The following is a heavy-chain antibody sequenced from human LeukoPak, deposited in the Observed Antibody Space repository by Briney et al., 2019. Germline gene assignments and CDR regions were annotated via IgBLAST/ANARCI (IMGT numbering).Heavy chain of an antibody. CDR2: ISSSSSYI. CDR1: GFTFSSYS. J-gene: IGHJ5*02. Sequence: GGSLGLSCAASGFTFSSYSMNWVRQAPGKGLEWVSSISSSSSYIYYADSVKGRFTISRDNAKNSLYLQMNSLRAEDTAVYYCAREGQLPFDWFDPWGQGTLVTVSS. CDR3: AREGQLPFDWFDP. V-gene: IGHV3-21*01. D-gene: IGHD2-2*01.